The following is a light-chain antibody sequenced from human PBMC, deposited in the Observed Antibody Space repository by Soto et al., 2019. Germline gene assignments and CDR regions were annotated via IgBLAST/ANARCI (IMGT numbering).Light chain of an antibody. Sequence: QSVLTQPASVSASPGQSITISCTGTSSDVGGYNYVPWYQQHPGKAPKLMIYDVSNRPSGVSDRFSGSKSGNTASLTISGLQAEDEADYYCNSYTSSSTHVFGTGTKVTVL. CDR1: SSDVGGYNY. V-gene: IGLV2-14*01. CDR2: DVS. CDR3: NSYTSSSTHV. J-gene: IGLJ1*01.